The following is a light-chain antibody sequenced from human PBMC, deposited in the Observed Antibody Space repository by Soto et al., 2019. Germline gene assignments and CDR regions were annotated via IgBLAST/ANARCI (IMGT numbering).Light chain of an antibody. V-gene: IGLV3-21*02. J-gene: IGLJ1*01. CDR2: DSF. CDR3: QVWDNGSDGGV. CDR1: NIGSRN. Sequence: SYELTQPPSVSVAPGQAASITCGGDNIGSRNVHWYQQKPGQAPVLVLYDSFDRPSGIPERISGSNSGNTATLTINRGEAGDEADYYCQVWDNGSDGGVFGPGTKVTVL.